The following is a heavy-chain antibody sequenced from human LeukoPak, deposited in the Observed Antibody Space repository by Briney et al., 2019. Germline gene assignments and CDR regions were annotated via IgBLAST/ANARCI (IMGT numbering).Heavy chain of an antibody. V-gene: IGHV3-20*04. CDR2: INWNGGST. J-gene: IGHJ4*02. D-gene: IGHD1-1*01. CDR1: GFIFDDYG. CDR3: ASGTWNEGYFDY. Sequence: GGSLRLSCAASGFIFDDYGMSWVRQAPGKGLQWVSGINWNGGSTGYADSVKGRFTISRDNSKNTLYLQMNSLRAEDTALYYCASGTWNEGYFDYWGQGTLVTVSS.